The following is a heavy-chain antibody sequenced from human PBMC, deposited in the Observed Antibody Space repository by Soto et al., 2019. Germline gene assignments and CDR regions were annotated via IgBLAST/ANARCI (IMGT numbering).Heavy chain of an antibody. CDR2: ISAYNGNT. J-gene: IGHJ5*02. CDR1: GYTFTSYG. D-gene: IGHD3-10*01. CDR3: ARSYGSGSYGNWFEP. Sequence: ASVKVSCKASGYTFTSYGISWVRQAPGQGLEWMGWISAYNGNTNYAQKLQGRVTMTTDTSTSTAYMELRSLRSDDTAVYYCARSYGSGSYGNWFEPWGQGTLVTVSS. V-gene: IGHV1-18*01.